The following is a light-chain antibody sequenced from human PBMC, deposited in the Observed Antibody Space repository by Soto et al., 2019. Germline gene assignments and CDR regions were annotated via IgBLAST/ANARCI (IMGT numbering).Light chain of an antibody. J-gene: IGKJ1*01. V-gene: IGKV3-15*01. Sequence: EIVMTQSPATLSVSPGERATLSCRASQSVRSNLAWYQHKPGQAPSLLIYVASTRATGIPARFSGSGSGTEFTLTISSLQSEDFAVYYCQQYSNWPGTFGQGTKVEIK. CDR2: VAS. CDR3: QQYSNWPGT. CDR1: QSVRSN.